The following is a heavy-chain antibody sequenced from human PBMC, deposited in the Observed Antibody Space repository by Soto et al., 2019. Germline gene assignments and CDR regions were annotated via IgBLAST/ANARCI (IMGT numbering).Heavy chain of an antibody. J-gene: IGHJ4*02. CDR1: GGSISSYY. D-gene: IGHD2-15*01. CDR2: IYYSGST. CDR3: AREGGGTPASFDY. Sequence: QVQLQESGPGLVKPSETLSLTCTVSGGSISSYYWSWIRQPPGKGLEWIGYIYYSGSTNYNPSLRRRVTISVDTSKNQFPLKLSSVTAADTAVYYCAREGGGTPASFDYWGQGTLVTVSS. V-gene: IGHV4-59*01.